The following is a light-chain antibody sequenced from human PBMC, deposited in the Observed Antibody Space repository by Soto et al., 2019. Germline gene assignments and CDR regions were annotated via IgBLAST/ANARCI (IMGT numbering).Light chain of an antibody. CDR1: QGLNRN. J-gene: IGKJ1*01. V-gene: IGKV3-15*01. CDR3: HEYNTWTWT. Sequence: SCRTIQGLNRNLAWYQQKLGQAPRVLIYGASTRDTGIPARFSGSGSGTEFILTISSLQSEDFEVYDCHEYNTWTWTFGQGTKVDIK. CDR2: GAS.